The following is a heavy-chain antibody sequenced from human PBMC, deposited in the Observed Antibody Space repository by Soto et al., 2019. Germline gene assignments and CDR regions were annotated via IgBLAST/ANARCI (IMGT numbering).Heavy chain of an antibody. Sequence: PSETLSLTCAVSGGSISTGDYSWSWIPQPTGMGLEWIVYIYHSVRTYYNPSLKSRGTIAVDRSTNQFSLKLSSVTAAETAGDYGARDSEYYPLIPWGQGTLVTVSS. CDR3: ARDSEYYPLIP. CDR2: IYHSVRT. V-gene: IGHV4-30-2*01. CDR1: GGSISTGDYS. J-gene: IGHJ5*02. D-gene: IGHD1-26*01.